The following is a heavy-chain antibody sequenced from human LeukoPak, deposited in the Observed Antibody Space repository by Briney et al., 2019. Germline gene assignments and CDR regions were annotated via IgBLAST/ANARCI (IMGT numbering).Heavy chain of an antibody. D-gene: IGHD4-17*01. Sequence: GGSLRLSCAASGFPFTTYAMSWVRQAPGKGLEWVSSISGSGGSRNYGDSVKGRFTSSRDNSKNTLFLQMNSLRAEDTAVYYCAKETSDYGDYVNAFDVWGQGTMVTVSS. CDR3: AKETSDYGDYVNAFDV. CDR1: GFPFTTYA. J-gene: IGHJ3*01. CDR2: ISGSGGSR. V-gene: IGHV3-23*01.